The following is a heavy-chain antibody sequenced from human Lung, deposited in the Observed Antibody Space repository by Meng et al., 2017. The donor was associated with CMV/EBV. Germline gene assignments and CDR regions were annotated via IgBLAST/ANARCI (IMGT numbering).Heavy chain of an antibody. CDR1: FTFSTYY. V-gene: IGHV3-11*04. D-gene: IGHD3-3*01. CDR2: ISSSGSTI. J-gene: IGHJ4*02. Sequence: FTFSTYYMGWFRQAPGKWLAWVSSISSSGSTIYYADSVKGRFTISRDNAKNSLYLQMNSLRAEDTAVYYCARRFLEPGDSTALFDYWGQGTLVTVSS. CDR3: ARRFLEPGDSTALFDY.